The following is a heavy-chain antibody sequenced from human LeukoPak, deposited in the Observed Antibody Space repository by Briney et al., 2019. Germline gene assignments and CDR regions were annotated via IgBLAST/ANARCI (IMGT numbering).Heavy chain of an antibody. CDR1: GFTFDDYG. CDR2: INWNGGST. Sequence: GGSLRLSCAASGFTFDDYGMSWVRQAPGKGLEWVSGINWNGGSTGYADSVKGRFTISRDNAKNSLYLQMNSLRAEDTALYYCARAPPYYYDSSGYLFGEAFDIWGQGTMVTVSS. V-gene: IGHV3-20*04. J-gene: IGHJ3*02. CDR3: ARAPPYYYDSSGYLFGEAFDI. D-gene: IGHD3-22*01.